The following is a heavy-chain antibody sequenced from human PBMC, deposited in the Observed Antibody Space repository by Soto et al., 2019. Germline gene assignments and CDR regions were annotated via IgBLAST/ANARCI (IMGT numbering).Heavy chain of an antibody. CDR1: GGSISSGNYY. Sequence: SETLSLTCTVSGGSISSGNYYWGWIREPPGKGLEGIGSIYSSGTTYYNPSLKSRVAVSIDRSKNPFSLKLSSVTAADTPLYFFAFHWLPGIPALPHLWAQRTFDTVSS. J-gene: IGHJ5*02. CDR2: IYSSGTT. V-gene: IGHV4-39*01. D-gene: IGHD6-6*01. CDR3: AFHWLPGIPALPHL.